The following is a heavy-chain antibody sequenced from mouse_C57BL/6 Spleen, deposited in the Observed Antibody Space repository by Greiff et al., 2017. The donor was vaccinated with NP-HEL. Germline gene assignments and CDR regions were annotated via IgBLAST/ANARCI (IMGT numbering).Heavy chain of an antibody. J-gene: IGHJ3*01. CDR1: GYTFTEYT. V-gene: IGHV1-62-2*01. Sequence: QVQLQQSGAELVKPGASVKLSCKASGYTFTEYTIHWVKQRSGQGLEWIGWFYPGSGSIKYNEKFKDKATLTADKSSSTVYLGLSRLTSEASAVYFCARHEDDYGPFAYWGQGTLVTVSA. CDR3: ARHEDDYGPFAY. D-gene: IGHD2-4*01. CDR2: FYPGSGSI.